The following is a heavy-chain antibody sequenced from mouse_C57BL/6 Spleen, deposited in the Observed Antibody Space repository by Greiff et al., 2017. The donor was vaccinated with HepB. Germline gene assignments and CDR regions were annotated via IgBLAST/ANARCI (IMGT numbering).Heavy chain of an antibody. CDR2: ISDGGSYT. D-gene: IGHD2-4*01. V-gene: IGHV5-4*01. Sequence: DVQLVESGGGLVKPGGSLKLSCAASGFTFSSYAMSWVRQTPEKRLEWVATISDGGSYTYYPDNVKGRFTISRDNAKNNLYLQMSHLKSEDTAMYYCARDEDYDGSYAMDYWGQGTSVTVSS. CDR1: GFTFSSYA. CDR3: ARDEDYDGSYAMDY. J-gene: IGHJ4*01.